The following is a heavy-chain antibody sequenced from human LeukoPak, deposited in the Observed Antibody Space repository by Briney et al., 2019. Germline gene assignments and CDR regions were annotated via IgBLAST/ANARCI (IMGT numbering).Heavy chain of an antibody. J-gene: IGHJ4*02. V-gene: IGHV3-30-3*01. CDR3: ARDPLRREAYYFDY. CDR2: ISYDGSNK. Sequence: PGGSLRLSCAASGFTFSSYAMHWVRQAPGKGLEWVAVISYDGSNKYYADSVKGRFTISRDNSKNTLYLQMNSLRAEDTAVYYCARDPLRREAYYFDYWGQGTLVTVSS. CDR1: GFTFSSYA. D-gene: IGHD1-14*01.